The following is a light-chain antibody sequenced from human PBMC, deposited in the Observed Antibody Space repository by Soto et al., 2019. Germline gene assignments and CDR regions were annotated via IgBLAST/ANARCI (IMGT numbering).Light chain of an antibody. V-gene: IGKV1-5*03. CDR1: QSISNW. CDR3: QQYNSYSWT. J-gene: IGKJ1*01. Sequence: DIQMTQSPSTLSASVGDRVTITCRASQSISNWLAWYQQKPGKAPKLLIYKASSLECGVPSRFSGSGSGTEFTLTISSLQPDDFATYYCQQYNSYSWTFGQGTKVAIK. CDR2: KAS.